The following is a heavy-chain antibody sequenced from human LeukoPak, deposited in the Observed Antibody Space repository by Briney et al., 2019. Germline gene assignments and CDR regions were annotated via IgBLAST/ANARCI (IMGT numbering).Heavy chain of an antibody. CDR1: GFTFSSYG. CDR2: ISYDGSNK. V-gene: IGHV3-30*18. J-gene: IGHJ4*02. D-gene: IGHD3-10*01. CDR3: AKSYLWFGELETHYFDY. Sequence: PGGSLRLSCAASGFTFSSYGMHWVRQAPGKGLEWVAVISYDGSNKHYADSVKGRFTISRDNSKNTLYLQMNSLRAEDTAVYYCAKSYLWFGELETHYFDYWGQGTLVTVSS.